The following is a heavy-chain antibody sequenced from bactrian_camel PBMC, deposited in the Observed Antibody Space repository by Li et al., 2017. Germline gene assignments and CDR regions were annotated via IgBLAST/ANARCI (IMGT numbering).Heavy chain of an antibody. J-gene: IGHJ4*01. D-gene: IGHD1*01. CDR3: AADRNPPYCSPDYCFADN. V-gene: IGHV3S1*01. Sequence: HVQLVESGGESVQAGGSLRLDCEASGVTYRTYWMAWFRQAAGKQREWVASISPTGRQTYIGSVKGRFAISLDSGRNLLALQMDSLKPEDTAMYYCAADRNPPYCSPDYCFADNWGQGTQVTVS. CDR1: GVTYRTYW. CDR2: ISPTGRQT.